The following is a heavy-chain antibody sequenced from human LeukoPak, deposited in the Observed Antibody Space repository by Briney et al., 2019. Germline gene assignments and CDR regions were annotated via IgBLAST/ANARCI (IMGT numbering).Heavy chain of an antibody. V-gene: IGHV5-51*01. CDR1: GYSFTSYW. CDR2: IYPGDSDT. D-gene: IGHD2-15*01. CDR3: ARHDCSGGSCYSRPFEY. J-gene: IGHJ4*02. Sequence: GESLKISCKGSGYSFTSYWIGWVRQMPGKGLEWMGIIYPGDSDTRYSPSFQGQVTISADKSSSTAYLQWSSLKASDTAIYYCARHDCSGGSCYSRPFEYWGQGTLVTVSS.